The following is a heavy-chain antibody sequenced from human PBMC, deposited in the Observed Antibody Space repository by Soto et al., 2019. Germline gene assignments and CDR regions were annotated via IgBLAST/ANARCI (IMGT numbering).Heavy chain of an antibody. V-gene: IGHV4-59*01. J-gene: IGHJ4*02. CDR3: ARFSDSGSIDY. Sequence: PSETLSLTCTVSGGSISSYYWSWIRQPPGKGLEWIGYIYYSGNTNYNPSLRSRLTISVDTSKNQFSLKLSSVTAADTAVYYCARFSDSGSIDYWGQGTLVTVSS. CDR1: GGSISSYY. D-gene: IGHD1-26*01. CDR2: IYYSGNT.